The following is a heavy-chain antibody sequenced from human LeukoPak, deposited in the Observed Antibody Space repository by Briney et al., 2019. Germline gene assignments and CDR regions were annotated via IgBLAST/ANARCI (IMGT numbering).Heavy chain of an antibody. Sequence: GGSLRLSCAASGFTFDDYAMHWVRQAPGKGLEWVSLISGDGGSTYYAVSVKGRFTISRDNSKNSLDLQMNSLRTEDTALYYCAKEPSGSADYWGQGTLATVSS. D-gene: IGHD1-26*01. CDR1: GFTFDDYA. J-gene: IGHJ4*02. CDR2: ISGDGGST. V-gene: IGHV3-43*02. CDR3: AKEPSGSADY.